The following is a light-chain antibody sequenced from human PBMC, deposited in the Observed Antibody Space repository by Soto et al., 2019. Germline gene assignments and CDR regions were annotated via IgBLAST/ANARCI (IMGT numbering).Light chain of an antibody. Sequence: QSVLTQPPSVAGAPGQRVTISCTGSSANTGAAYDVALYQQLPGTADNRLFYGILIRPLGVPASFSGSKSGDSASLAIAGIQAEDEGDYFCQSYDSSLSGYVFGTRTKVTVL. CDR3: QSYDSSLSGYV. V-gene: IGLV1-40*01. CDR1: SANTGAAYD. J-gene: IGLJ1*01. CDR2: GIL.